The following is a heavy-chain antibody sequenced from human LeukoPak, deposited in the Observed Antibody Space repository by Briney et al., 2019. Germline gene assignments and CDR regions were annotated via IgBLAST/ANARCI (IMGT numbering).Heavy chain of an antibody. CDR2: IFYTGDS. CDR1: GVSSSSSY. CDR3: ASRSGSYFSVGAFDI. V-gene: IGHV4-59*08. D-gene: IGHD1-26*01. J-gene: IGHJ3*02. Sequence: KPSETLSLTCTVSGVSSSSSYWSWIRQPPGKGLEWIGYIFYTGDSNHNPSFKSRVSISLDTSKDQISLKLSSVTAADTAVYYCASRSGSYFSVGAFDIWGQGTMVTVSS.